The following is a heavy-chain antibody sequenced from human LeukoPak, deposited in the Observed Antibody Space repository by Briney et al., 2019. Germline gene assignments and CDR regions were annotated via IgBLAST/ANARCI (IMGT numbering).Heavy chain of an antibody. J-gene: IGHJ4*02. CDR2: ISYDGSNK. V-gene: IGHV3-30*18. CDR1: GFTFSSYG. Sequence: GGSLRLSCAASGFTFSSYGMHWVRQAPGKGLEWVAVISYDGSNKYYADSVKGRFTISRDNSKNTLYLQMNSLRAEDTAVYYCAKMTTVVTPGGFYWGQGTLVTVSS. D-gene: IGHD4-23*01. CDR3: AKMTTVVTPGGFY.